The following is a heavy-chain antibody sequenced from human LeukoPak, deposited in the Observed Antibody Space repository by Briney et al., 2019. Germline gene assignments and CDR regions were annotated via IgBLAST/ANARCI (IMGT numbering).Heavy chain of an antibody. V-gene: IGHV3-74*01. J-gene: IGHJ4*02. Sequence: PGGSLRLSCAASGFTFSSYWMHWVRHAPGKGLVWVSRINSAGSSTSYADSVKGRFTISRDNAKNTLYLQMNSLRAEDTAVYYCARGVPLTVTRARDYWGQGTLVTVSS. D-gene: IGHD4-17*01. CDR2: INSAGSST. CDR1: GFTFSSYW. CDR3: ARGVPLTVTRARDY.